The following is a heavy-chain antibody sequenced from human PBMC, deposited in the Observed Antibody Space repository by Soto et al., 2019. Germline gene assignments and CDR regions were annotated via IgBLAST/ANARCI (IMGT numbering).Heavy chain of an antibody. J-gene: IGHJ4*02. CDR1: GFTFDDYG. V-gene: IGHV3-20*04. D-gene: IGHD3-9*01. Sequence: GGSLILSCAASGFTFDDYGMSWARQAPGKGLEWVSGVNWNGGSTGYADSVKGRFTISRDNAKNSLYLQMNSLRAEDTAVYYCAKDGSYEILTGYAFFDYWGQGTLVTVSS. CDR2: VNWNGGST. CDR3: AKDGSYEILTGYAFFDY.